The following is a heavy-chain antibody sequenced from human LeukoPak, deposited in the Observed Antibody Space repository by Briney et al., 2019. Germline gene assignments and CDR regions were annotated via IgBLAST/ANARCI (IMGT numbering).Heavy chain of an antibody. CDR1: GYTFTSYG. V-gene: IGHV1-18*01. CDR3: ARELRLGELSLFDY. J-gene: IGHJ4*02. Sequence: ASVKVSCKASGYTFTSYGISWVRQAPGQGLEWMGWISAYNGNTNYAQKLQGRVTMTTDTSTSTAYMELSSLRSEDTAVYYCARELRLGELSLFDYWGQGTLVTVSS. CDR2: ISAYNGNT. D-gene: IGHD3-16*02.